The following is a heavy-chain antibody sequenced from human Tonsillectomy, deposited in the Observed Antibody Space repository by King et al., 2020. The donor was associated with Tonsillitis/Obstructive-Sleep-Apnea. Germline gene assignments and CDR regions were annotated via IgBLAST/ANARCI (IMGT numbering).Heavy chain of an antibody. V-gene: IGHV1-69*12. CDR2: IIPIFGTA. Sequence: QLVQSGAEVKKPGSSVKVSCKASGGTFSSYSISWVRQAPGQGLEWMGGIIPIFGTAKYAQKFQVRVTITADESTSTAYMELSSLRTEDTAVYYCAGLGGSWNHGGAFDIWGQGTMVTVSS. CDR3: AGLGGSWNHGGAFDI. J-gene: IGHJ3*02. D-gene: IGHD3-16*01. CDR1: GGTFSSYS.